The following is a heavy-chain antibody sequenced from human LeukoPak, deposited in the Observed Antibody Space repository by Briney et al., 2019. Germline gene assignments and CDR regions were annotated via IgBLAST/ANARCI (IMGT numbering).Heavy chain of an antibody. J-gene: IGHJ3*01. CDR2: IWYDGSNE. CDR1: GFNFNNSG. V-gene: IGHV3-33*01. Sequence: PGGSLRLSCAASGFNFNNSGMHWVRQAPGKGLEWVAVIWYDGSNEYYADAVKGRFIISRDNSKNTVHLQMNSLRVEDTSVYYCAREISMFVNAFDLWGQGTLVAVSS. D-gene: IGHD3-10*02. CDR3: AREISMFVNAFDL.